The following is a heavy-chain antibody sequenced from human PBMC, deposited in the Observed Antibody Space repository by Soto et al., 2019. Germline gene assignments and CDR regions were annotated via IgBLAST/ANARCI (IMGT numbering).Heavy chain of an antibody. CDR2: INPNGGDT. CDR3: ATGKVAAMAY. D-gene: IGHD6-13*01. V-gene: IGHV1-46*01. J-gene: IGHJ4*02. CDR1: AYTFTYYH. Sequence: ASVKVSCKASAYTFTYYHLHWVRQAPGQGLEWIGIINPNGGDTTYAQKFHGRVTMTRETSTSTFYIEVSDLRPEDTALYYWATGKVAAMAYWGPG.